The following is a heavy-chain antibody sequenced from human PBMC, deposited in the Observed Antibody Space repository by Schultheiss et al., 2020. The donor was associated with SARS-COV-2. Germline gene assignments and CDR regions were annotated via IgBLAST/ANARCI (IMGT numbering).Heavy chain of an antibody. J-gene: IGHJ4*02. CDR1: GGSISSYY. V-gene: IGHV4-59*08. Sequence: SETLSLTCTVSGGSISSYYWSWIRQPPGKGLEWIGYIYYSGSTYYNPSLKSRVTISVDTSKNQFSLKLTSVTAADTAVYYCARETGVACDYWGQGTLVTVSS. D-gene: IGHD2-15*01. CDR2: IYYSGST. CDR3: ARETGVACDY.